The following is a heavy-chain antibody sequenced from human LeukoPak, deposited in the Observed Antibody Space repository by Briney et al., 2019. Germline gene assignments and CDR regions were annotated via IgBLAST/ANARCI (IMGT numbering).Heavy chain of an antibody. V-gene: IGHV3-23*01. CDR3: AKDGTGCGGDCYSDY. J-gene: IGHJ4*02. Sequence: GGSLRLSCAASGFTFSNYGMSWVRQAPGKGLEWVSAISGSGGSTYYADSVKGRFTISRDNTKNTLYLQMNSLRAEDTAIYYCAKDGTGCGGDCYSDYWGQGTLLTVSS. D-gene: IGHD2-21*02. CDR1: GFTFSNYG. CDR2: ISGSGGST.